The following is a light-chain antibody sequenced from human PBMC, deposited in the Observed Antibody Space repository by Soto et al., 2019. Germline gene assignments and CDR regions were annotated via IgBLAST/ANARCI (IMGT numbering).Light chain of an antibody. Sequence: EIVLTQSPGTLSLSPGERATLSCRASQSVAGSYLAWYQQKPGQAPRLLIYGASSRATGFPDRFSGSGSGTDFSLTISGLEPEDSAVYYCQQYGRSSEITFGQGTRLEIK. CDR2: GAS. J-gene: IGKJ5*01. CDR1: QSVAGSY. CDR3: QQYGRSSEIT. V-gene: IGKV3-20*01.